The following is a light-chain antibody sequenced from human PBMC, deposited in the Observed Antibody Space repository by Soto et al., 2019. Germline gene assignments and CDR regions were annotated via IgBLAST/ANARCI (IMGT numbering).Light chain of an antibody. J-gene: IGLJ1*01. Sequence: QSVLTQPPSASGTPGQRVTISCSGSTSNIGSNTVNWYQQLPGTAPKLLIYSNNQRPSGVPDRFSGSKSGTSASLAISGLQPEVEADYYCAAWDDSLSGYVFGTGTKLTVL. V-gene: IGLV1-44*01. CDR3: AAWDDSLSGYV. CDR1: TSNIGSNT. CDR2: SNN.